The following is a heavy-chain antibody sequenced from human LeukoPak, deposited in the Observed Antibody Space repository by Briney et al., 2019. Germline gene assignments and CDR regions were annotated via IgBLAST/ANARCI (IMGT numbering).Heavy chain of an antibody. Sequence: KSSETLSLTCTVSGGSISPYYWSWIRQPPGKGRGWLGYIYYIGNTEYKPSLKSRVAMSVDTSKNQFSLRPSSVTAADTAVYYCARSTGSTMFIDYWGQGTLVTVSS. CDR1: GGSISPYY. CDR3: ARSTGSTMFIDY. CDR2: IYYIGNT. V-gene: IGHV4-59*01. D-gene: IGHD3-10*02. J-gene: IGHJ4*02.